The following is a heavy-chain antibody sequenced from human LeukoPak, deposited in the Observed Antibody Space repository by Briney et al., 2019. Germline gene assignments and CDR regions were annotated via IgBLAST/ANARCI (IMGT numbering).Heavy chain of an antibody. D-gene: IGHD2-2*01. CDR3: ARVRCSSNSCFPDY. J-gene: IGHJ4*02. CDR2: IKQDGSDK. CDR1: GFTFSTYW. V-gene: IGHV3-7*01. Sequence: PGGSLRLSCAASGFTFSTYWMSWVRQAPGKGLEWLANIKQDGSDKYYVDSVKGRFTISRDNAKNSLFLRMNGLRAEDTAVYYCARVRCSSNSCFPDYWGQGTLVTVSS.